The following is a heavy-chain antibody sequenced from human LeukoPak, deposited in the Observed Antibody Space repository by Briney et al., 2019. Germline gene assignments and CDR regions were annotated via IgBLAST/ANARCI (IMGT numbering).Heavy chain of an antibody. CDR3: ARAGVFDY. CDR1: GYSISSGYY. CDR2: IYHSGST. D-gene: IGHD3-10*01. V-gene: IGHV4-38-2*02. J-gene: IGHJ4*02. Sequence: SETLSLTCTASGYSISSGYYWGWIRQPPGRGLEWIGSIYHSGSTYYNPSLKSRVTISVDTSKSRFSLKLSSVTAADTAVYYCARAGVFDYWGQGTLVTVSS.